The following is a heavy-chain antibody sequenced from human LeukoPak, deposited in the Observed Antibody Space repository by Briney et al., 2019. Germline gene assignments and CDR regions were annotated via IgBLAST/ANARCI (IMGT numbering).Heavy chain of an antibody. Sequence: PGRSLRLSCAASGFTFSSYGMHWVRQAPGKGLEWVAVISYDGSNKYYADSVKGRFNISRDNSKNTLYLQMNSLRAEDTAVYYCAKDLVLISEGAPDYWGQGTLVTVSS. CDR1: GFTFSSYG. CDR2: ISYDGSNK. J-gene: IGHJ4*02. D-gene: IGHD1-26*01. V-gene: IGHV3-30*18. CDR3: AKDLVLISEGAPDY.